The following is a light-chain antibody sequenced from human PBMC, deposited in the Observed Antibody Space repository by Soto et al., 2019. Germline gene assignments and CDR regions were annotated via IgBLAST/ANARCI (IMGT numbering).Light chain of an antibody. V-gene: IGKV3-20*01. Sequence: EIVLTQSPGTLALSPGAIATLSCRASQSVNSRSAWYPHKPGQAPRLLTSGASNRASGIPARFSAWGSGTDFTLTISRVDPADFAFDYCQQYYTSPITFGQGTRLEIK. CDR3: QQYYTSPIT. CDR2: GAS. CDR1: QSVNSRS. J-gene: IGKJ5*01.